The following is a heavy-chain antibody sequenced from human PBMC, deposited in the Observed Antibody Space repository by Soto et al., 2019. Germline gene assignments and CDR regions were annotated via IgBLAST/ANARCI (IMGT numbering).Heavy chain of an antibody. Sequence: QVQLVQSGAEVKKPGSSVKVSCKASGGTFSSYAISWVRQAPGQGLEWMGGIIPIFGTADYAQKFQGRVTITADESTSTAYMDLSSRRSEDTAVYYCASHSGSSPEGRYYYGMDVWGQGTTVTVSS. CDR2: IIPIFGTA. CDR3: ASHSGSSPEGRYYYGMDV. D-gene: IGHD1-26*01. V-gene: IGHV1-69*12. J-gene: IGHJ6*02. CDR1: GGTFSSYA.